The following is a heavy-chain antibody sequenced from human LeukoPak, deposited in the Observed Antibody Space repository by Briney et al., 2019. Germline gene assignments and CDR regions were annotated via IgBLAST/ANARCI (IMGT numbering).Heavy chain of an antibody. CDR1: GYTLTELS. J-gene: IGHJ4*02. CDR2: FDPEDGET. CDR3: ATLDPSGITMVRGVINDY. Sequence: ASVTVSCKVSGYTLTELSMHWVRQAPGKGLEWMGGFDPEDGETIYAQKFQGRVTITEETSTHTAYMELSSLRSEDTAVYYCATLDPSGITMVRGVINDYWGQGTLVTVSS. V-gene: IGHV1-24*01. D-gene: IGHD3-10*01.